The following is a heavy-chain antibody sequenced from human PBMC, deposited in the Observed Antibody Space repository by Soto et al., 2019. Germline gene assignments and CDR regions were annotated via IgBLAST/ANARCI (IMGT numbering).Heavy chain of an antibody. V-gene: IGHV3-53*02. J-gene: IGHJ6*02. D-gene: IGHD6-13*01. Sequence: EVQLVETGGGLIQPGGSLRLSCAASGFTVSSNYMTWVRQAPGKGLEWVSVIHSSGTPYYADSVKGRFTISRDSSKNTLYLQMDTLRAEDTAVYYCAFSSWYGYYYYFGMDVWGQGTTVTVS. CDR1: GFTVSSNY. CDR2: IHSSGTP. CDR3: AFSSWYGYYYYFGMDV.